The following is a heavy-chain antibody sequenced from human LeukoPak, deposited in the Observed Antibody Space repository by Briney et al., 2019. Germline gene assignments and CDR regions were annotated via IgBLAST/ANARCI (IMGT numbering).Heavy chain of an antibody. Sequence: GASVKVSCKASGGTFSSYAISWVRQAPGQGLEWMGRIIPIFSTANYAQKFQGRVTITTDESTSTAYMELSSLRSEDTAVYYCARGYAGKSFKYFQHWGQGTLVGVSS. CDR2: IIPIFSTA. CDR1: GGTFSSYA. J-gene: IGHJ1*01. CDR3: ARGYAGKSFKYFQH. D-gene: IGHD2-2*01. V-gene: IGHV1-69*05.